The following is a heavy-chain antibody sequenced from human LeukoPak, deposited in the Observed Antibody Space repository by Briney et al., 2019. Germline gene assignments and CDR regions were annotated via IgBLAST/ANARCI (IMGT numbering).Heavy chain of an antibody. CDR1: GDSISSGSYY. CDR2: IYTSGST. V-gene: IGHV4-61*09. D-gene: IGHD3-22*01. CDR3: ASEYKYDSSGANAFDI. Sequence: SETLSLTCTVSGDSISSGSYYWNWIRQPAGKGLEWIGHIYTSGSTHYNPSLKSRVTISGDTSRNHFSLELSSVNAADTAVYYCASEYKYDSSGANAFDIWGQGTMVTVSS. J-gene: IGHJ3*02.